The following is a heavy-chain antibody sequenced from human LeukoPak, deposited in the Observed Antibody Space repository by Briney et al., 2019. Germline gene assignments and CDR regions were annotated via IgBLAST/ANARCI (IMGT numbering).Heavy chain of an antibody. Sequence: GASVKASCKVSEYRLTELSMHWVRLAPGKGLEWMGGFDPEDVDTIYAQKFEGRVTMTEGTSTDTAYLELSSLRSEDTAVYYCATLLLYKKRYYDFWTSAFDFWGQGTMVTVSS. J-gene: IGHJ3*01. D-gene: IGHD3-3*01. V-gene: IGHV1-24*01. CDR2: FDPEDVDT. CDR1: EYRLTELS. CDR3: ATLLLYKKRYYDFWTSAFDF.